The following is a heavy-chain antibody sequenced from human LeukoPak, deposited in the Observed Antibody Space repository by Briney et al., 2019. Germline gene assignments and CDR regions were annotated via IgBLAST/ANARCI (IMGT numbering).Heavy chain of an antibody. CDR1: GYTFTSHY. V-gene: IGHV1-46*01. D-gene: IGHD3-10*01. J-gene: IGHJ4*02. CDR3: ARDVAAQLLWFGEFPPSGFDY. Sequence: ASVKVSCKASGYTFTSHYMHWVRQAPGQGLEWMGIINPSGGSTSYAQKFQGRVTMTRDMSTSTVYMELSSLRSEDTAVYYCARDVAAQLLWFGEFPPSGFDYWGQGTLVTVSS. CDR2: INPSGGST.